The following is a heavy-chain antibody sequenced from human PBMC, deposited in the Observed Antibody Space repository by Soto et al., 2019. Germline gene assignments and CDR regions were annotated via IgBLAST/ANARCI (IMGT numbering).Heavy chain of an antibody. CDR2: ISAYNCNT. Sequence: ASVKVSCKASGYTFTSYGISWVRQSPGQGLEWMGWISAYNCNTNYAQKLQGRVTMTTDTSTRTAYMALRSLRSDDTAVYYCARDIRSSHSTILSGGGYYPVDTWGEGTLVTVSS. CDR1: GYTFTSYG. V-gene: IGHV1-18*01. J-gene: IGHJ5*02. D-gene: IGHD3-3*01. CDR3: ARDIRSSHSTILSGGGYYPVDT.